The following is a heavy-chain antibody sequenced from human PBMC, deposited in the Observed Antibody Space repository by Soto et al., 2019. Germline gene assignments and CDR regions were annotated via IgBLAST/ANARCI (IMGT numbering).Heavy chain of an antibody. D-gene: IGHD6-6*01. Sequence: PGGSLRLSCAASGFTFSSYGMHWVRQAPGKGLEWVAVIWYDGSKKYYADSVKGRFTISRDNSKNTLDLQMNSLRAEDTAVYYCAREKAARTSYFGMDVWGQGTTVTVS. J-gene: IGHJ6*02. CDR2: IWYDGSKK. V-gene: IGHV3-33*01. CDR1: GFTFSSYG. CDR3: AREKAARTSYFGMDV.